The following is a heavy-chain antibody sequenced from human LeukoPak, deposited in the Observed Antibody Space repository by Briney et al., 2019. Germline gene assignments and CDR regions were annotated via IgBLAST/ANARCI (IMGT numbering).Heavy chain of an antibody. CDR3: ARVPCSSGWYD. V-gene: IGHV1-2*02. J-gene: IGHJ4*02. CDR1: GYTFTANY. CDR2: INPNSGGT. Sequence: ASVKVSFKASGYTFTANYMHWVRQAPGQGLEWMGWINPNSGGTNYAQKFQGRVTMTRDTSISTAYMELSRLRSDDTAVYYCARVPCSSGWYDWGQGTLVTVSS. D-gene: IGHD6-19*01.